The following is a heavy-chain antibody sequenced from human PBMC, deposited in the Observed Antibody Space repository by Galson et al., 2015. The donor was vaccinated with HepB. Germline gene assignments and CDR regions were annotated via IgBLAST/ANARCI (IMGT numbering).Heavy chain of an antibody. CDR1: GYSFTNYW. Sequence: QSGAEVKKPGEPLKIACKGAGYSFTNYWIGWVRQMPGKGLEWMGVIYPGDSDTRYSLSFQGQVTISADRSISTAYLSLEASDTAIYYCARLTIKGSWWGGFDYWGQGTLVTVSS. J-gene: IGHJ4*02. CDR3: ARLTIKGSWWGGFDY. V-gene: IGHV5-51*01. CDR2: IYPGDSDT. D-gene: IGHD2-15*01.